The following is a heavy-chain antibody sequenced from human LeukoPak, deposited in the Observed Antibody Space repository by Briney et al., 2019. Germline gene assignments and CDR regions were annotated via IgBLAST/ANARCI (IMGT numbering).Heavy chain of an antibody. CDR2: ISSTSTDI. Sequence: GGSLRLSCAASGFTFSSYSMSWVRQAPGKGLEWVSSISSTSTDIYADSVKGRFTISRDNVKNSLYLQMNSLRAEDTAVYFCARGLSPRYYIFDFWGQGTLVTVSS. CDR1: GFTFSSYS. J-gene: IGHJ4*02. V-gene: IGHV3-21*01. CDR3: ARGLSPRYYIFDF. D-gene: IGHD3-22*01.